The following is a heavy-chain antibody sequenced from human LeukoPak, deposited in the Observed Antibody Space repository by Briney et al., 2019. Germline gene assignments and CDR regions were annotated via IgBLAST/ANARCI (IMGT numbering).Heavy chain of an antibody. CDR1: GDSLSSHY. CDR3: ARNVGWYSHDS. Sequence: SETLSLTCTVSGDSLSSHYWSWIRQPPGEGLEWIGYIYGSGSTHYDPSLRSRVTISEDTSKNQFSPKLTSVTAADTAVYYCARNVGWYSHDSWGQGTLVTVSS. J-gene: IGHJ4*02. D-gene: IGHD6-19*01. CDR2: IYGSGST. V-gene: IGHV4-59*08.